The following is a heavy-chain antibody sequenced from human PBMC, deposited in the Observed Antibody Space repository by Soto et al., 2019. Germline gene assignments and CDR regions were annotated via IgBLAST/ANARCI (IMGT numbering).Heavy chain of an antibody. CDR3: ATWSKAAAGFDY. V-gene: IGHV3-21*01. Sequence: GGSLRLSCAASGFTFSSYSMNWVRQAPGKGLEWVSSISSSSSYIYYADSVKGRFTISRDNAKNSLNLQMNSLRAEDTAVYYCATWSKAAAGFDYWGQGTLVTVSS. D-gene: IGHD6-13*01. CDR2: ISSSSSYI. J-gene: IGHJ4*02. CDR1: GFTFSSYS.